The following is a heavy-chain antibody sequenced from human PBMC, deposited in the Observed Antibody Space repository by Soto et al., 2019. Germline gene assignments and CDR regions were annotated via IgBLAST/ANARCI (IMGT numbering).Heavy chain of an antibody. J-gene: IGHJ5*01. Sequence: QLQLQESGPGLLEPSETLSLTCTVSCGSIRDSNYYWGWFRQSPGKGLEWIGSVYYSGTPNYKSAVPSQFTIPVATSRNRFSLSLRSATATDTAVYYCARHAGRFGIAGAGVDSWGQGTRVTVSS. V-gene: IGHV4-39*01. CDR2: VYYSGTP. CDR3: ARHAGRFGIAGAGVDS. D-gene: IGHD6-19*01. CDR1: CGSIRDSNYY.